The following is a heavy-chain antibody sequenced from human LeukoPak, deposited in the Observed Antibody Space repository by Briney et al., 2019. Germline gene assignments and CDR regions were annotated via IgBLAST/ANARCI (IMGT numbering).Heavy chain of an antibody. CDR3: ARRKISIAARPFDY. D-gene: IGHD6-6*01. J-gene: IGHJ4*02. CDR1: GGSITSGTDY. V-gene: IGHV4-61*02. Sequence: SQTLSLTCTVSGGSITSGTDYWSWIRQPAGKGLEWIGRLYSSGSTNDNPSLKSRVTISVDTSKNQFSLKLSSVTAADTAVYYCARRKISIAARPFDYWGQGTLVTVSS. CDR2: LYSSGST.